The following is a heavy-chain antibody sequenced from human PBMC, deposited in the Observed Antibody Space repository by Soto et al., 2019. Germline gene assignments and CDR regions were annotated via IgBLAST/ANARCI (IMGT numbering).Heavy chain of an antibody. CDR3: AREIWSTSGPQNFFDD. CDR2: VSHNSGKT. Sequence: QVQLVQSGAEVKNPGASVKVSCKATGYNFRDYGVIWARQAPGQGLEWMGYVSHNSGKTTYGQDLQGRVTMTTDTSATTAYLELRSLRSDDTAVYYCAREIWSTSGPQNFFDDWGQGTLVTVSS. J-gene: IGHJ4*02. D-gene: IGHD2-2*01. V-gene: IGHV1-18*01. CDR1: GYNFRDYG.